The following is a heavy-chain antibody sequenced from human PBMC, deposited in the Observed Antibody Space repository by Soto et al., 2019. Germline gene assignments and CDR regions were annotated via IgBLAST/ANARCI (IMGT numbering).Heavy chain of an antibody. CDR3: ARHSSSWPIFDY. D-gene: IGHD6-13*01. V-gene: IGHV4-59*08. CDR1: GGSIGNSY. CDR2: IYYSGSS. Sequence: QVQLQESGPGLVKPSETLSLTCTVSGGSIGNSYWSWIRQSPGKGLDWIGYIYYSGSSNYNPSLSIRVSISVDTSKNQFSLKLSSVTAADTAVYYCARHSSSWPIFDYWGQGTLVIVSS. J-gene: IGHJ4*02.